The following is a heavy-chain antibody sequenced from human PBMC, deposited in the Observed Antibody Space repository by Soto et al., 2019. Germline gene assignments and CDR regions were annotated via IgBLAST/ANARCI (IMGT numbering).Heavy chain of an antibody. Sequence: SETLSLTCAVFGGSIRSINWWRWVRQPPGKGLEWIGEIYHSGSTNYNPSLKSRVTISVDTSKNQFSLKLSSVTAADTAVYYCARGYGRNFDYWGQGALVTVSS. CDR1: GGSIRSINW. CDR3: ARGYGRNFDY. V-gene: IGHV4-4*02. CDR2: IYHSGST. D-gene: IGHD5-18*01. J-gene: IGHJ4*02.